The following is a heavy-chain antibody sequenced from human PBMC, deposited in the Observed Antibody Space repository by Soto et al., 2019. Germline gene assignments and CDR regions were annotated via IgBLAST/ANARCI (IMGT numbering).Heavy chain of an antibody. D-gene: IGHD3-9*01. CDR3: ARALRYFGREDGYYYGMDV. V-gene: IGHV1-18*01. CDR1: GYTFTSYG. J-gene: IGHJ6*02. Sequence: GASVKVSCKASGYTFTSYGISWVRQAPGQGLEWMGWISAYNGNTNYAQKIQGRVTMTTDTSTSTAYMELRSLRSDDTAVYYCARALRYFGREDGYYYGMDVWGQGTTVTVSS. CDR2: ISAYNGNT.